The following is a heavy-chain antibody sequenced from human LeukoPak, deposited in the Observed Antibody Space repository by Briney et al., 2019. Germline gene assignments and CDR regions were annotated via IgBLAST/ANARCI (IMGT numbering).Heavy chain of an antibody. CDR3: ARHLGYCSSSSCYSDY. D-gene: IGHD2-2*01. J-gene: IGHJ4*02. V-gene: IGHV4-39*01. Sequence: KPSETLSLTCTVSGGSISRSSYYWGWIRQPPGKGLEWIGSISYSGSTYYTPSLKSRVTISVDTSKNQFSLKLSSVTAADTAVYYCARHLGYCSSSSCYSDYWGQGALVTVSS. CDR2: ISYSGST. CDR1: GGSISRSSYY.